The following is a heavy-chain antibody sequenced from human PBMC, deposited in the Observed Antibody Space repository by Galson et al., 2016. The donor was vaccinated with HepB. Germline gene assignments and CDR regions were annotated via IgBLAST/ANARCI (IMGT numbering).Heavy chain of an antibody. D-gene: IGHD3-16*01. CDR1: TDSVRYVHFASIGLGGHY. Sequence: SETLSLTCAVSTDSVRYVHFASIGLGGHYWGWIRQPPGQALEWLGTVYESGRVYYNPSLKTRGTISADRVNDRLLLNLTSVTAEDTAIYFCVGGNLGDAFDIWSQGFPVTVSS. V-gene: IGHV4-39*02. CDR2: VYESGRV. J-gene: IGHJ3*02. CDR3: VGGNLGDAFDI.